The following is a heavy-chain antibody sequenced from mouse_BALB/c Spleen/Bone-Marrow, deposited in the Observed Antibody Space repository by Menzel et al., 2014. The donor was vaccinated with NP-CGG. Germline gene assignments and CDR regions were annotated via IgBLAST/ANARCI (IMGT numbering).Heavy chain of an antibody. D-gene: IGHD2-4*01. CDR2: IWGDGST. J-gene: IGHJ4*01. CDR1: GFSLTGYG. V-gene: IGHV2-6-7*01. CDR3: ARALYDYDDLYCAMDY. Sequence: QVQLKESGPGLVAPSQSLSITCTVSGFSLTGYGVNWVRQPPGKGLEWLGMIWGDGSTDYNSALKSRLSISKDNSKSQVFLKMNSLQTDDTARYYCARALYDYDDLYCAMDYWGQGTSVTVFS.